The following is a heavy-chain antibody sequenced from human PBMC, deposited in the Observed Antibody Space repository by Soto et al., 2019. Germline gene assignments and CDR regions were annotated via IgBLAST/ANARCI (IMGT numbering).Heavy chain of an antibody. V-gene: IGHV1-2*02. CDR1: GYTFINYY. J-gene: IGHJ5*02. Sequence: QVQLVQSGAEVKKPGASVKVSCKASGYTFINYYMHWVRQAPGQGLEWMGWINPNSGATNLAQKFQGRVTITRDTSISTAYMELTRLTSDDTAVYYCARGRGSSSNNFFDPWGQGTLVTVSS. CDR2: INPNSGAT. D-gene: IGHD6-6*01. CDR3: ARGRGSSSNNFFDP.